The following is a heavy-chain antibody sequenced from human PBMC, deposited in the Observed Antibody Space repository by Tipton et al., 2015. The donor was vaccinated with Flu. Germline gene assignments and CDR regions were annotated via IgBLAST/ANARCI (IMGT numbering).Heavy chain of an antibody. D-gene: IGHD2-2*01. CDR1: GYTFTSYY. CDR3: ARVRGTNGYQLRPFDY. CDR2: INPSGGST. Sequence: QLVQSGAEVKKPGASVKVSCKASGYTFTSYYMHWVRQAPGQGLEWMGIINPSGGSTSYAQKFQGRVTMTRDTSTSTVYMELSSLRSEDTAVYYCARVRGTNGYQLRPFDYWGQGTLVTVSS. V-gene: IGHV1-46*01. J-gene: IGHJ4*02.